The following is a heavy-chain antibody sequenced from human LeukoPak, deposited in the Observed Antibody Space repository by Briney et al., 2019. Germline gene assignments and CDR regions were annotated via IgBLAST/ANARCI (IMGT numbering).Heavy chain of an antibody. CDR2: INWNGGST. D-gene: IGHD6-19*01. CDR1: GFTFDDYG. J-gene: IGHJ3*02. CDR3: ARGYSSATRGSGGGFDI. Sequence: GGSLRLSCAASGFTFDDYGMSWVRQAPGKGLEWVSGINWNGGSTGYVDSVKGRFTISRDNAKNSLYLQMNSLRAEDTALYYCARGYSSATRGSGGGFDIWGQGTMVTVSS. V-gene: IGHV3-20*04.